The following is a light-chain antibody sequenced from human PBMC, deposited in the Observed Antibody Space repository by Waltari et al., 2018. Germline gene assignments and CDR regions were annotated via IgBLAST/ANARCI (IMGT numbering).Light chain of an antibody. Sequence: EIVLTQSPVTLSLAPGERATPSCWASQSVGSSLAWYQQNPGQAPRLLMYDASNRATGVPARFNGSGFGTDFTLTIISLQSEDSAVYYCQQRSNWPPITFGQGTRLEIK. V-gene: IGKV3-11*01. CDR2: DAS. CDR3: QQRSNWPPIT. CDR1: QSVGSS. J-gene: IGKJ5*01.